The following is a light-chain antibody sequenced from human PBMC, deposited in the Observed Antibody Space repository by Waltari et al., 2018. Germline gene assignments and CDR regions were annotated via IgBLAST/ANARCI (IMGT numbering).Light chain of an antibody. CDR1: QGIAKY. CDR3: LQHDNLPYT. V-gene: IGKV1-33*01. J-gene: IGKJ2*01. Sequence: DIQMTQSPSSLSASVGDRLTITCQARQGIAKYLNWYQQKPGKAPNLLIYGASNLEAGGPSRFSGSGSGTDFTLTISSLQPEDIATYYCLQHDNLPYTFGQGTRLE. CDR2: GAS.